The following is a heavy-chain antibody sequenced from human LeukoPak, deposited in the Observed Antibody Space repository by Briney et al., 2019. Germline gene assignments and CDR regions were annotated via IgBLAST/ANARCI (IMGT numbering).Heavy chain of an antibody. CDR3: ARSAHTFSILTGYEFDY. J-gene: IGHJ4*02. V-gene: IGHV3-53*01. CDR2: IYSGAST. Sequence: PGGSLRLSCAASGFTVSSNYMSWVRQAPGKGLEWVSVIYSGASTYYADSVKGRFTISRDNSKNTLYLQMNSLRAEDTAVYYCARSAHTFSILTGYEFDYSGQGTLVTVSS. CDR1: GFTVSSNY. D-gene: IGHD3-9*01.